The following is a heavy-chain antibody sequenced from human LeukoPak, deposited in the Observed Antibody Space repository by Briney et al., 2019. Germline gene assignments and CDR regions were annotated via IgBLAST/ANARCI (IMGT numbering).Heavy chain of an antibody. CDR2: INPSGGST. V-gene: IGHV1-46*01. J-gene: IGHJ6*02. Sequence: ASVKVSCKASGYTFTSYYMHWVRQAPGQGLEWMGIINPSGGSTGYAQKFQGRVTMTRDTSTSTVYMELSSLRSEDTAVYYCARVWRPLWFGELRYGMDVWGQGTTVTVSS. CDR1: GYTFTSYY. D-gene: IGHD3-10*01. CDR3: ARVWRPLWFGELRYGMDV.